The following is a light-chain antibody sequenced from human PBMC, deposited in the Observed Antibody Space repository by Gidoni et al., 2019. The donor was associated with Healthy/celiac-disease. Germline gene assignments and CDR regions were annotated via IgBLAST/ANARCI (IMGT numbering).Light chain of an antibody. CDR3: QQRSNWPPIFT. CDR2: DAS. Sequence: EIVLTPSPATLSLSPWERATLSCRASQSVSSYLAWYQQKPGQAPRLLIYDASNRATGIPARFSGSGSGTDFTLTISSLEPEDFAVYYCQQRSNWPPIFTFGPXTKVDIK. J-gene: IGKJ3*01. CDR1: QSVSSY. V-gene: IGKV3-11*01.